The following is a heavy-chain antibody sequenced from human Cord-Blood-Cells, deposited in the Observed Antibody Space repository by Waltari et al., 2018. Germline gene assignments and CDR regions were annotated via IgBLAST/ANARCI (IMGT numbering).Heavy chain of an antibody. CDR3: ARESDQDIVVVVAATTGNAFDI. J-gene: IGHJ3*02. CDR2: IYTSGST. D-gene: IGHD2-15*01. V-gene: IGHV4-4*07. Sequence: QVQLQESGPGLVKPSETLSLTCTVSGGSISSYYWSWIRQPAGTGLEWIGRIYTSGSTNYNPSLKSRVTMSVDTSKNQFSLKLSSVTAADTAVYYCARESDQDIVVVVAATTGNAFDIWGQGTMVTVSS. CDR1: GGSISSYY.